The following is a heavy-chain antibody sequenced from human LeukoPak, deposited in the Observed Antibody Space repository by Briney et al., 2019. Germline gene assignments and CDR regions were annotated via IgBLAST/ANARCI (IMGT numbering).Heavy chain of an antibody. CDR3: AKEGAASSGWYGDAFDI. CDR1: GFTFSSYW. J-gene: IGHJ3*02. D-gene: IGHD6-19*01. Sequence: GGSLRLSCAASGFTFSSYWMHWVRQAPGKGLEWVSAISGSGGSTYYADSVKGRFTISRDNSKNTLYLQMNSLRAEDTAVYYCAKEGAASSGWYGDAFDIWGQGTMVTVSS. V-gene: IGHV3-23*01. CDR2: ISGSGGST.